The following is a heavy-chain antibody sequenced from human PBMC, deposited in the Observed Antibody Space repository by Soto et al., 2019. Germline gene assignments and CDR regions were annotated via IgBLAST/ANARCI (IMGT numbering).Heavy chain of an antibody. CDR2: IYYSGST. J-gene: IGHJ6*02. V-gene: IGHV4-59*01. CDR1: GGSISSYY. CDR3: ARVNGGSTSYYYYYGMDV. D-gene: IGHD2-15*01. Sequence: LSLTCTVSGGSISSYYWSWIRQPPGKGLEWIGYIYYSGSTNYNPSLKSRVTISVDTSKNQFSLKLSSVTAADTAVYYCARVNGGSTSYYYYYGMDVSGQGTTVTVSS.